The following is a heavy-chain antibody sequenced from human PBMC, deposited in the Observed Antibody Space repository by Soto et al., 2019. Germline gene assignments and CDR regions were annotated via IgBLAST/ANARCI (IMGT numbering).Heavy chain of an antibody. CDR1: GGSISSYY. J-gene: IGHJ4*02. Sequence: SETLSLTCTVSGGSISSYYWSWIRQPAGKGLEWIGRIYTSGSTNYNPSLKSRVTMSVDTSKNQFSLKLSSVTAADTAVYYCARGVTIFGVVTYFDYWGQGTLVTVSS. CDR3: ARGVTIFGVVTYFDY. V-gene: IGHV4-4*07. D-gene: IGHD3-3*01. CDR2: IYTSGST.